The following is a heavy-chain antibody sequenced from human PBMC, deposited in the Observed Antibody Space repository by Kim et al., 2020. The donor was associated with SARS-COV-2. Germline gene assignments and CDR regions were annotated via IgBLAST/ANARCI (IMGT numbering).Heavy chain of an antibody. CDR2: IASKTDGGTT. CDR1: GFTFSNAW. V-gene: IGHV3-15*04. Sequence: GGSLRLSCAASGFTFSNAWMSWVRQAPGKGLEWVGRIASKTDGGTTDYAAPVKGRFTISRDDSQSTLYLQMNSLKTEDTALYYCATDRGGLTHWGQGTLV. D-gene: IGHD3-16*01. J-gene: IGHJ4*02. CDR3: ATDRGGLTH.